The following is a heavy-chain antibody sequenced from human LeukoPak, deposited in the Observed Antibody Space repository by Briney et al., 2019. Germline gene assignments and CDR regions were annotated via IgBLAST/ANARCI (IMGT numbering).Heavy chain of an antibody. Sequence: GGSLRLSCAASGFTFGNHWITWVRQAAGKGLEWLAHIREDGSETAYVDSVRGRFTISRDNAKNSLYLQMSSLRDEDIAVYYCAIDRGFFLFDYWGQGTLVSVSS. V-gene: IGHV3-7*01. CDR1: GFTFGNHW. CDR2: IREDGSET. D-gene: IGHD3-10*01. CDR3: AIDRGFFLFDY. J-gene: IGHJ4*02.